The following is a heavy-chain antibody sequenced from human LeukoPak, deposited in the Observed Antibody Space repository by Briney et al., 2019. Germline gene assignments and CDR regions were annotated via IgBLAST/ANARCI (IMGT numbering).Heavy chain of an antibody. CDR1: GYTFTGYY. V-gene: IGHV1-2*04. J-gene: IGHJ4*02. Sequence: ASVKVSCKASGYTFTGYYMHWVRQAPGQGLEWMGWINPNSGGTNYAQKFQGWVTVTRDTSISTAYMELSRLKSNDTAVYYCARGEVSRGLDFWGQGTLVTVSS. CDR3: ARGEVSRGLDF. D-gene: IGHD5/OR15-5a*01. CDR2: INPNSGGT.